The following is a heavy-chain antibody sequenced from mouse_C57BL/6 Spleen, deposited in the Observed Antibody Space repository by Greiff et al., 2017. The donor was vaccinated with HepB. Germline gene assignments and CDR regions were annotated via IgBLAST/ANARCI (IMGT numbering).Heavy chain of an antibody. CDR3: AKGLHYGSSYGY. CDR1: GYSFTGYY. D-gene: IGHD1-1*01. CDR2: INPSTGGT. Sequence: VQLKESGPELVKPGASVKISCKASGYSFTGYYMNWVKQSPEKSLEWIGEINPSTGGTTYNQKFKAKATLTVDKSSSTAYMQLKSLTSEDSAVYYCAKGLHYGSSYGYWGQGTTRTVSS. V-gene: IGHV1-42*01. J-gene: IGHJ2*01.